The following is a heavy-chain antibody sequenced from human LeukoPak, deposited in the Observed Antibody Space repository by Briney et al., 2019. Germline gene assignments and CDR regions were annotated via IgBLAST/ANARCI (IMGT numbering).Heavy chain of an antibody. V-gene: IGHV4-4*02. CDR2: IYHRGNT. CDR1: GGSISSSNW. Sequence: SETLSLTCAVSGGSISSSNWWNWVRQTPGKGLEWIGEIYHRGNTHYNPSLKSRVTMSVDTSTNQFSLRVNSVTAADTAVYYCARVPARRVVTTPTYFDSWGQGTLVTVSS. J-gene: IGHJ4*02. CDR3: ARVPARRVVTTPTYFDS. D-gene: IGHD2-21*02.